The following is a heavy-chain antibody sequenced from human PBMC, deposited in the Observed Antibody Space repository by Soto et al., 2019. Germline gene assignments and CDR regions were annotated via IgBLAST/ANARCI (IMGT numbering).Heavy chain of an antibody. D-gene: IGHD2-15*01. CDR3: AKDGGGYPYYYYYMDV. J-gene: IGHJ6*03. V-gene: IGHV3-23*01. CDR1: GFTFSSYA. CDR2: ISGSGGST. Sequence: PGGSLRLSCAASGFTFSSYAMSWVRQAPGKGLEWVSAISGSGGSTYYADSVKGRFTISRDNSKNTLYLQMNSLRAEDTAVYYCAKDGGGYPYYYYYMDVWGKGTTVTVSS.